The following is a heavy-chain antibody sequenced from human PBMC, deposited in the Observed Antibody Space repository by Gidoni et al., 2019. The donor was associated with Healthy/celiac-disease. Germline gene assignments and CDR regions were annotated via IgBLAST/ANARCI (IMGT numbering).Heavy chain of an antibody. CDR3: AKETYYDFWSGYYRRYGPRAFDI. CDR2: ISGSGGST. Sequence: EVQLLESGGGLVQPGGSLRLSCAASGFTFSSYAMSWVRQAPGKGLEWVPAISGSGGSTYYADSVKGRFTISRDNSKNTLYLQMNSLRAEDTAVYYCAKETYYDFWSGYYRRYGPRAFDIWGQGTMVTVSS. J-gene: IGHJ3*02. D-gene: IGHD3-3*01. V-gene: IGHV3-23*01. CDR1: GFTFSSYA.